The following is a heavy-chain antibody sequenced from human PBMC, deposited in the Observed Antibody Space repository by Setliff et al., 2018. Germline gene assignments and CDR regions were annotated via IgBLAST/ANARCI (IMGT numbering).Heavy chain of an antibody. J-gene: IGHJ3*02. Sequence: ASVKVSCKASGYTFTSYYMHWVRQAPGQGLEWMGIIYPSGGTTSYAQKFQGRVTMTTDTSTSTAYMELRSLRSDDTAVYYCARGGYRAEYGDYGDAFDIWGQGTMVTVSS. V-gene: IGHV1-46*01. CDR2: IYPSGGTT. CDR1: GYTFTSYY. D-gene: IGHD4-17*01. CDR3: ARGGYRAEYGDYGDAFDI.